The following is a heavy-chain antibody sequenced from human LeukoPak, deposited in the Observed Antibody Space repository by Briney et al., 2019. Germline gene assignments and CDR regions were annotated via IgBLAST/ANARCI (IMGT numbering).Heavy chain of an antibody. D-gene: IGHD6-19*01. CDR2: MFISGRT. CDR3: ARDGGWGWFDP. J-gene: IGHJ5*02. Sequence: SETLSLTCTISGGSISSHYWSWIRQSAGKELEWIGRMFISGRTNYNPSLQSRVTMSLDKSKNQFSLNLNSVTAADTAVYFCARDGGWGWFDPWGRGTPVTVSS. V-gene: IGHV4-4*07. CDR1: GGSISSHY.